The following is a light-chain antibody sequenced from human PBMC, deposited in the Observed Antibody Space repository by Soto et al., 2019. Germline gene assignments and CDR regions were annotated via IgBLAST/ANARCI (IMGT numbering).Light chain of an antibody. J-gene: IGLJ3*02. CDR3: GTWDSSLSGGV. Sequence: QSVLTQPPSVSSAPGQKVTISCSGSSSNLGDDYVSWYQQFPGKAPRLLIYDDDKRPSGIPDRFSGSKSGTAATLEITGLQTGDEADYYCGTWDSSLSGGVFGGGTKVTVL. CDR1: SSNLGDDY. CDR2: DDD. V-gene: IGLV1-51*01.